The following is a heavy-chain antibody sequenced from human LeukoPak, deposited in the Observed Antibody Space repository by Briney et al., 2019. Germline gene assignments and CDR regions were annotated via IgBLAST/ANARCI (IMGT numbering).Heavy chain of an antibody. J-gene: IGHJ6*02. D-gene: IGHD5-18*01. Sequence: ASVKVSCKASGYTFTSYDINWVRQAPGQGLEWMGWMNPNSGNTGYAQKFQGRVTMTRNTSISTAYMELSSLRSEDTAVYYCARMDTAMDYYYYGMDVWGQGTTVTVSS. CDR3: ARMDTAMDYYYYGMDV. V-gene: IGHV1-8*01. CDR2: MNPNSGNT. CDR1: GYTFTSYD.